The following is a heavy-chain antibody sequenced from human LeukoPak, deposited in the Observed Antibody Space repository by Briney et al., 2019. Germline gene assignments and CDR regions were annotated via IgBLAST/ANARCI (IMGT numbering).Heavy chain of an antibody. J-gene: IGHJ4*02. CDR1: GGSFSGYY. D-gene: IGHD3-10*01. CDR3: ARGGDRSFDY. V-gene: IGHV4-34*01. Sequence: SETLSLTCGVYGGSFSGYYWSWIRQPPGKGLEWIGEINHSGSTNYNPSLKSRVTISVDTSKNQFSLKLNSVTAADTAVYYCARGGDRSFDYWGQGTLVTVSS. CDR2: INHSGST.